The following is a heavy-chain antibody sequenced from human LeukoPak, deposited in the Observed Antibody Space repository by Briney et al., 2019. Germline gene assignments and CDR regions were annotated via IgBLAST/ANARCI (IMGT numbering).Heavy chain of an antibody. V-gene: IGHV1-69*06. CDR1: GGTFSSYA. D-gene: IGHD6-13*01. J-gene: IGHJ4*02. CDR3: ATFPGIAAGGTSH. Sequence: SVKVSCKASGGTFSSYAISWVRQAPGQGLEWMGGIIPIFGTANYAQKFQGRVTMTEDTSTDTAYMELSSLRSEDTAVYYCATFPGIAAGGTSHWGQGTLVTVSS. CDR2: IIPIFGTA.